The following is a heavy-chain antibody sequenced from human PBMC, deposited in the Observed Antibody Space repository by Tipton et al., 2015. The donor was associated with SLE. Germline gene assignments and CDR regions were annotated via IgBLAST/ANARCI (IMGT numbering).Heavy chain of an antibody. CDR1: GDSINSGDYS. J-gene: IGHJ5*02. D-gene: IGHD1-26*01. V-gene: IGHV4-30-2*03. Sequence: GLVKPSETLSLTCAVSGDSINSGDYSWSWIRQPPGKGLEWIGSIYYGGSTYYNPSLKSRVTLSVDTSKNQFSLKLSSVTAADTAVYYCARQHSGGATDTWGQGTLVTVSS. CDR2: IYYGGST. CDR3: ARQHSGGATDT.